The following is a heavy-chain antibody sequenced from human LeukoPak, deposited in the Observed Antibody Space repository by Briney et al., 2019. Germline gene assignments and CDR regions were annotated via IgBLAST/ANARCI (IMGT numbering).Heavy chain of an antibody. D-gene: IGHD2-2*01. CDR3: AKCRGAYQHGYFDY. Sequence: GGSLRLSCAGSGFTFTNYAMSWVRQAPGKGLEWVSAVSGNGITTQYADSVKGRFTISRDNSKNTLYLQMSSLTAEDTALYYCAKCRGAYQHGYFDYWGQGTLVTVSS. J-gene: IGHJ4*02. V-gene: IGHV3-23*01. CDR1: GFTFTNYA. CDR2: VSGNGITT.